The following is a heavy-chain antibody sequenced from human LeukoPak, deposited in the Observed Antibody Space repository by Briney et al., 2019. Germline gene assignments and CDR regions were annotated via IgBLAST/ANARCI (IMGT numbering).Heavy chain of an antibody. Sequence: GGSLRLSCAASGFTFSSHAMGWVRQAPGKGLEWVSSITGSGGSTYYADSVKGRFTISRDNSKNTLYLQMNSLRAEDTAVYYCAKDRISIAADFDYWGQGTLVTVSS. CDR1: GFTFSSHA. J-gene: IGHJ4*02. D-gene: IGHD6-13*01. V-gene: IGHV3-23*01. CDR2: ITGSGGST. CDR3: AKDRISIAADFDY.